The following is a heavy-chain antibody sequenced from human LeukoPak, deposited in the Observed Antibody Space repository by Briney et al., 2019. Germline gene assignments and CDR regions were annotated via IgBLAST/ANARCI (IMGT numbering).Heavy chain of an antibody. CDR3: ARPKYTTSSFDHHYGLDV. J-gene: IGHJ6*02. Sequence: ASVNVSCKASGYSFTTYTMHWVRQAPGQRLEWMGWVNGGNGNTEYSEKFQGRLTIGRDTSASTAYMELSSLKSEDTAVYYCARPKYTTSSFDHHYGLDVWGQGTRVIVSS. CDR2: VNGGNGNT. V-gene: IGHV1-3*01. D-gene: IGHD2-2*02. CDR1: GYSFTTYT.